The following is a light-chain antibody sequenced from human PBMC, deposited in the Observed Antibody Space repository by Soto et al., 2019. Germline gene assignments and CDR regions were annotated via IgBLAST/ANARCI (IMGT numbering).Light chain of an antibody. V-gene: IGKV1-5*01. CDR3: QQYHSWWT. CDR2: YAS. CDR1: DRINRC. J-gene: IGKJ1*01. Sequence: IQMNQSPSPLPASVGYRFTITCRASDRINRCLAWYKQRQGKAHSLLIYYASTWETGVPSRFSGSESGTEFSLTSHGLQPDDFASHYRQQYHSWWTGVQGHEVE.